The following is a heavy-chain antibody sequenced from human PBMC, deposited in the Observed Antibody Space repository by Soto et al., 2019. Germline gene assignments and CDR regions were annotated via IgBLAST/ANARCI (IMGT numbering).Heavy chain of an antibody. CDR2: ISAYNGNT. V-gene: IGHV1-18*04. J-gene: IGHJ3*02. CDR3: ARDHRVAGPSPSDVAFDI. D-gene: IGHD6-19*01. Sequence: ASVKVSCKASGYTFTSYGISWVRQAPGQGLEWMGWISAYNGNTNYAQKLQGRVTMTTDTSTSTAYTELRSLRSDDTAVYYCARDHRVAGPSPSDVAFDIWGQGTMVTVSS. CDR1: GYTFTSYG.